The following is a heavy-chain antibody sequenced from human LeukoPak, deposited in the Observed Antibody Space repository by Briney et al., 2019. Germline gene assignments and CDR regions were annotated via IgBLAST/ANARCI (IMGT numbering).Heavy chain of an antibody. V-gene: IGHV4-38-2*01. Sequence: SETLSLTCAVSGYSISNGYCWGWIRQPPGKGPEWIGSIYHSGTTYYNPSLKSRVTISVDTSKNQFSLKLSSVTAADTAVYYCARFPHYYDSSNSYVRFYFDYWAQGPLVTVSS. J-gene: IGHJ4*02. CDR3: ARFPHYYDSSNSYVRFYFDY. CDR1: GYSISNGYC. D-gene: IGHD3-22*01. CDR2: IYHSGTT.